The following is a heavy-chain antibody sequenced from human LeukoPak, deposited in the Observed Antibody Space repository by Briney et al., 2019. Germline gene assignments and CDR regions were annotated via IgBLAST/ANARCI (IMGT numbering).Heavy chain of an antibody. CDR2: INAGNGNT. CDR3: ARVFGFRDGYNFDY. Sequence: ASVKVSCKASGYTFTSYAMHWVRQAPGQRLEWMGWINAGNGNTKYSQKFQGRVTITRDTSASTAYMELSSLRSEDTAVYYCARVFGFRDGYNFDYWGQGTLVTVSS. D-gene: IGHD5-24*01. V-gene: IGHV1-3*01. CDR1: GYTFTSYA. J-gene: IGHJ4*02.